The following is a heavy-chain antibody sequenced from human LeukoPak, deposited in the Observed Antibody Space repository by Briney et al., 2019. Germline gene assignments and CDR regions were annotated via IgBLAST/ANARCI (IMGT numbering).Heavy chain of an antibody. V-gene: IGHV4-39*07. CDR2: INYRGST. J-gene: IGHJ5*02. CDR3: ARPPSSGYLRGNWFDP. CDR1: NASISSNTYY. D-gene: IGHD3-22*01. Sequence: SETLSLTCTVSNASISSNTYYRAWIRQPPGKGLEYIGSINYRGSTYYNPSLKSRVTLSVDTSKNQFSLKLNSVTAADTAVYYCARPPSSGYLRGNWFDPWGQGTLVTVSS.